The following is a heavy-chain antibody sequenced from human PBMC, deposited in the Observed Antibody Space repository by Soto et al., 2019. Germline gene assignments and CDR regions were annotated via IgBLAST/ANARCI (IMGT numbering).Heavy chain of an antibody. Sequence: QVQLVESGGGVVQPGRSLRLSCAASGFTFSSYGMHWVRQAPGKGLEWVAVISYDGSNKYYADSVKGRFTISRDNSKNTLYLQMNSPRAEDTAVYYCAKDRSGGWGGWTFDYWGQGTLVTVSS. CDR2: ISYDGSNK. CDR3: AKDRSGGWGGWTFDY. J-gene: IGHJ4*02. CDR1: GFTFSSYG. V-gene: IGHV3-30*18. D-gene: IGHD6-19*01.